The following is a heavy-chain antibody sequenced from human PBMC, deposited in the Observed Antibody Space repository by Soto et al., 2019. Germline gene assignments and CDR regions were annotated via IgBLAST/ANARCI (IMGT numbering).Heavy chain of an antibody. CDR2: FFIGGNT. J-gene: IGHJ4*02. V-gene: IGHV4-39*07. Sequence: TSETLSLTCTVSGGSISSSTYYWGWMRQPPGKGLEWIASFFIGGNTYYNPSLKSRVTISVDTSKNQFSLKLSSVTAADTAVYYCARGLQLRAYFDYRGQGTLVTVSS. CDR3: ARGLQLRAYFDY. D-gene: IGHD4-4*01. CDR1: GGSISSSTYY.